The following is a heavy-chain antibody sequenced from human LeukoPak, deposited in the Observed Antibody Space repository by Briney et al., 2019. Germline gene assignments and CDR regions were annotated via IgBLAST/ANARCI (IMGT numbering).Heavy chain of an antibody. Sequence: SVKVSCKASGGAFSSYAISWVRQAPGQGLEWMGGIIPIFGTANYAQKFQGRVTITADESTSTAYMELSSLRSEDTAVYYCARVSMGLSYNYYHGMDVWGQGTTVTVSS. D-gene: IGHD3-10*01. CDR1: GGAFSSYA. CDR3: ARVSMGLSYNYYHGMDV. J-gene: IGHJ6*02. CDR2: IIPIFGTA. V-gene: IGHV1-69*01.